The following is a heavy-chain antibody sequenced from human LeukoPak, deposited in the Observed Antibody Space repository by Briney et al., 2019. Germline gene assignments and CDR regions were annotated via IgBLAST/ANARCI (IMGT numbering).Heavy chain of an antibody. V-gene: IGHV1-46*01. D-gene: IGHD2-2*01. J-gene: IGHJ4*02. CDR1: GYTFTNYY. CDR3: ARGPRESVLDYFDY. CDR2: ISPSSGST. Sequence: ASVTVSCKASGYTFTNYYVHWVRQAPGQGLEWMGIISPSSGSTSYAQKFQGRVTMTRDTSTSTVYMELSSLRSEDTAVYYCARGPRESVLDYFDYWGQGTLVTVSS.